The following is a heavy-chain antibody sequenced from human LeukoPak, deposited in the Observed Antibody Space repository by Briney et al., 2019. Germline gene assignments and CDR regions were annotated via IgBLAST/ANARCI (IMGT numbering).Heavy chain of an antibody. CDR1: GFTFSSYA. D-gene: IGHD6-13*01. CDR3: AREGGTVSSWTRN. J-gene: IGHJ4*02. CDR2: ISYDGSNK. Sequence: PGGSLRLSCAASGFTFSSYAMHWVRQAPGKGLEWVAVISYDGSNKYYADSVKGRFTISRDNSKNTLYLQMNSLRAEDTAVYYCAREGGTVSSWTRNWGQGTLVTVSS. V-gene: IGHV3-30-3*01.